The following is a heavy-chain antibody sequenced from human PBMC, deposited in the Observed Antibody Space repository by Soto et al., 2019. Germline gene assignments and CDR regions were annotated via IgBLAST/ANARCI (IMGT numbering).Heavy chain of an antibody. J-gene: IGHJ5*01. D-gene: IGHD2-21*02. CDR1: GGSLTTDDYS. CDR2: MSHSGRT. V-gene: IGHV4-31*03. CDR3: ARENLLYCVRGCYSSPFDS. Sequence: QVQLQESGTGLVKSAQTPSLTCTVSGGSLTTDDYSCRWIRQHPGQGLESIGYMSHSGRTIFTPCLKSRITMSIDTSHNLFSLQLTSVTAADTAVYDCARENLLYCVRGCYSSPFDSWGHRTLVMVSS.